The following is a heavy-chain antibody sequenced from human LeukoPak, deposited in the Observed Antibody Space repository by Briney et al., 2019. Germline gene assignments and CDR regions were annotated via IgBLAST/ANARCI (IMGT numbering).Heavy chain of an antibody. CDR1: GFTFSSYG. D-gene: IGHD6-19*01. J-gene: IGHJ4*02. Sequence: GGSLRLPCAASGFTFSSYGMSWVRQAPGKGLEWVSAISGSGGSTYYADSVKGRFTISRDNSKNTLYLQMNSLRAEDTAVYYCAKVAGYSSGWSRSDYWGQGTLVTVSS. V-gene: IGHV3-23*01. CDR2: ISGSGGST. CDR3: AKVAGYSSGWSRSDY.